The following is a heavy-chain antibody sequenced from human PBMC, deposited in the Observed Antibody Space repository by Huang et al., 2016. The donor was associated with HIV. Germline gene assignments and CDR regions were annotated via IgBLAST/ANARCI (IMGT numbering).Heavy chain of an antibody. J-gene: IGHJ2*01. D-gene: IGHD1-26*01. CDR1: GFTFSNYN. Sequence: EVQLLESGGGLVKPGGSLRLSCVASGFTFSNYNFNWVRQAPGKGLEWVSSIKTGSTDIDYPYSLEGRFTVSRDDDKNSLYLQVNSLRAEDTAVDYCARGPAGWDWYFDVWGRGTLVTVSS. V-gene: IGHV3-21*01. CDR2: IKTGSTDI. CDR3: ARGPAGWDWYFDV.